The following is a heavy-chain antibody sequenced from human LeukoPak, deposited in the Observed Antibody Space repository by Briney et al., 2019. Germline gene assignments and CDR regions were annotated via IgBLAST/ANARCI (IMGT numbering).Heavy chain of an antibody. CDR1: GFTFSSYS. D-gene: IGHD6-19*01. CDR2: ISSSSSYI. J-gene: IGHJ4*02. V-gene: IGHV3-21*01. CDR3: ARVGMRYSSGWYGY. Sequence: PGGSLRLSCAASGFTFSSYSMTWVRQAPGKGLEWVSSISSSSSYIYYADSVKGRFTISRDNAKNSLYLQMNSLRAEDTAVYYCARVGMRYSSGWYGYWGQGTPVTVSS.